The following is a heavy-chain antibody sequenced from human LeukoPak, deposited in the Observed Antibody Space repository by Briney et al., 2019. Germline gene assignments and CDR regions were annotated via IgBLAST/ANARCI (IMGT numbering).Heavy chain of an antibody. CDR3: ARIRGSYYTTDAFDI. D-gene: IGHD1-26*01. CDR1: GFTFSSYG. V-gene: IGHV3-30*02. J-gene: IGHJ3*02. CDR2: IRYDGSNK. Sequence: GGSLRLSCAASGFTFSSYGMHWVRQAPGKGLEWVAFIRYDGSNKYYADSVKGRFTISRDNSKNTLYLQMNSLRAEDTAVYYCARIRGSYYTTDAFDIWGQGTMVTVSS.